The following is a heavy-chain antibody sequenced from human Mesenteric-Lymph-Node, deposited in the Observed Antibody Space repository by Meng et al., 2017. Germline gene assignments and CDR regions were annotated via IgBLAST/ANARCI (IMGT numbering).Heavy chain of an antibody. CDR1: GFTFSSYA. D-gene: IGHD3-22*01. Sequence: GESLKISCAASGFTFSSYAMHWVRQAPGKGLEWVAVISYDGSNKYYADSVKGRFTISRDNSKNTLYLQMNSLRAEDTAVYYCARPCWDYYDSSGWDAFAIWGQGTMVTVSS. V-gene: IGHV3-30*01. J-gene: IGHJ3*02. CDR3: ARPCWDYYDSSGWDAFAI. CDR2: ISYDGSNK.